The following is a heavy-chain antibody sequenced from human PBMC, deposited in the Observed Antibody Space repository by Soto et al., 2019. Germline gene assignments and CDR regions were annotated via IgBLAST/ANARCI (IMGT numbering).Heavy chain of an antibody. CDR2: IYYSGST. CDR3: ARMAVAGHFDY. D-gene: IGHD6-19*01. Sequence: QLQLQESGPGLVKPSETLSLTCTVSGGSISSSSYYWGWIRQPPGKGLEWIGSIYYSGSTYYNPSLKSRVTISVDTSKNQFSLKLSSVTAADTAVYYCARMAVAGHFDYWGQGTLVTVSS. J-gene: IGHJ4*02. CDR1: GGSISSSSYY. V-gene: IGHV4-39*01.